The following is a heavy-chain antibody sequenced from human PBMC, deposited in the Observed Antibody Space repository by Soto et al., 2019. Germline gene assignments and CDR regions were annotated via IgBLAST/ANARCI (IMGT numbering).Heavy chain of an antibody. J-gene: IGHJ4*02. V-gene: IGHV4-59*01. Sequence: PSETLSLTCTVSGGSISSYYWSWIRQPPGKGLEWIGYIYYSGITNYNPSLKSRVTISVDTSKNQFSLKLSSVTAADTAVYYCARTYGGNTFDYWGQGTLVTVSS. CDR2: IYYSGIT. D-gene: IGHD4-17*01. CDR1: GGSISSYY. CDR3: ARTYGGNTFDY.